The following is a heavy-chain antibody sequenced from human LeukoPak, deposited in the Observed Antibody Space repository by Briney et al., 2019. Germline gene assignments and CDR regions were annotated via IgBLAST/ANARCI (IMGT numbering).Heavy chain of an antibody. CDR1: GGSISSYNW. CDR2: IYYSGST. Sequence: SETLSLTCVVSGGSISSYNWWSWVRQPPGKGLEWIGSIYYSGSTYYNPSLKSRVTISVDTSKNQFSLKLSSVTAADTAVYYCARDLPSYSSGWYPCWFDPWGQGTLVTVSS. V-gene: IGHV4-4*02. J-gene: IGHJ5*02. D-gene: IGHD6-19*01. CDR3: ARDLPSYSSGWYPCWFDP.